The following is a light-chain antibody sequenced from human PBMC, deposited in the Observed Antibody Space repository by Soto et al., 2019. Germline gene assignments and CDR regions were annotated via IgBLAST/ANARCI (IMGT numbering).Light chain of an antibody. J-gene: IGKJ4*01. CDR3: QQYGDSPLT. Sequence: EVVLTQSPGTLSLSPGERATLSCRASQSVSSGTYLAWYQQKPGQAPTLLIYGASTRAAGIPDRFSGSGSGTDFPLTITRLEPEDFSVYYCQQYGDSPLTFGGGTRVE. CDR1: QSVSSGTY. CDR2: GAS. V-gene: IGKV3-20*01.